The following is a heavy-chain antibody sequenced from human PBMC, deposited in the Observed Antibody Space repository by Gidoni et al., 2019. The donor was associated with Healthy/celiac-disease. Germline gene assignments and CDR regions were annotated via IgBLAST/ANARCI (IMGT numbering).Heavy chain of an antibody. Sequence: EVQLVESGGGVVHPGGSLSLSCAASGFTFDYYAMHWSRHAPGKGLEWVSLISGDGGSTDYADSVKGRFTISRDNSKNSLYLQMNSLRTEDTALYYCAKDSDCSSTSCYVYYYYYGMDVWGQGTTVTVSS. CDR2: ISGDGGST. J-gene: IGHJ6*02. CDR3: AKDSDCSSTSCYVYYYYYGMDV. V-gene: IGHV3-43*02. D-gene: IGHD2-2*01. CDR1: GFTFDYYA.